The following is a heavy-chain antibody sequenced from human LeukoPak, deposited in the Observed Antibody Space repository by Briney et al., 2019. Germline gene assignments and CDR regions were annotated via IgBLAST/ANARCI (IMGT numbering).Heavy chain of an antibody. CDR1: GFTFSGNW. D-gene: IGHD5-24*01. Sequence: EGSLRLSCEASGFTFSGNWMSWVRQAPGKGLEWVASINPDGSQKLYVDSVKGRFTISRDNTKSSLYLQMNSLGAEDTAMYYCAKLLGTATTYDSWGQGTRVTVSS. J-gene: IGHJ4*02. CDR2: INPDGSQK. V-gene: IGHV3-7*01. CDR3: AKLLGTATTYDS.